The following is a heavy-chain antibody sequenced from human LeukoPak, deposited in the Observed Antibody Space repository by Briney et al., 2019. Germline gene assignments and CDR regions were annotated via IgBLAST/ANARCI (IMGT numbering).Heavy chain of an antibody. V-gene: IGHV3-43*01. J-gene: IGHJ6*03. Sequence: AGGSLRLSCAASGFTFDDYTMHWVRQAPGKGLEWVSLISWDGGSTYYADSVKGRFTISRDISNNTVYLQMNSLRAEDTAVYYCAKDPRHGSGTYSYYYFFYYMDVWGKGTTVTISS. CDR1: GFTFDDYT. D-gene: IGHD3-10*01. CDR3: AKDPRHGSGTYSYYYFFYYMDV. CDR2: ISWDGGST.